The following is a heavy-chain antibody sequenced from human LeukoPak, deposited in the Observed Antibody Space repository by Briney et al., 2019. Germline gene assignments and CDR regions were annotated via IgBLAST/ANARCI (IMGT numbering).Heavy chain of an antibody. CDR1: GGSFSGYY. CDR3: AVSWEGAFDI. D-gene: IGHD6-13*01. V-gene: IGHV4-34*01. Sequence: PSETLSLTCAVYGGSFSGYYWSWIRQPPGKGLEWIGEINHSGSTNYNPSLKSRVTISVDTSKNQFSLKLSSVTAADTAVYYCAVSWEGAFDIWGQGTMVTVSS. CDR2: INHSGST. J-gene: IGHJ3*02.